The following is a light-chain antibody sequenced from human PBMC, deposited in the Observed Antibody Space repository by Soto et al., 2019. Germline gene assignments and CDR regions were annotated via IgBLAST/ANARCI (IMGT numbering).Light chain of an antibody. CDR1: QSVSNNY. CDR2: GAS. Sequence: EIVLTQSLGALSLSPGERATLSCRASQSVSNNYLAWYQRKPGQAPRLLIYGASSRATGIPHRFSGSGSGTDFTLTISRLETEDFAVYYCQQYDNSPWTFGQGTKVDIK. V-gene: IGKV3-20*01. CDR3: QQYDNSPWT. J-gene: IGKJ1*01.